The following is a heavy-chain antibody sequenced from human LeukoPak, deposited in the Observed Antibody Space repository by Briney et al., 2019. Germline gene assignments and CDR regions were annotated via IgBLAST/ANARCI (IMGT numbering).Heavy chain of an antibody. J-gene: IGHJ6*02. D-gene: IGHD2-15*01. CDR3: AKATRYCSGGSCYKPPYYYYGMDV. CDR2: ISGSGGST. V-gene: IGHV3-23*01. Sequence: GGSLRLSCAASGFTFSSYSMNWVRQAPGRGLEWVSAISGSGGSTYYADSVKGRFTISRDNSKNTLYLQMNSLRAEDTAVYYCAKATRYCSGGSCYKPPYYYYGMDVWGQGTTVTVSS. CDR1: GFTFSSYS.